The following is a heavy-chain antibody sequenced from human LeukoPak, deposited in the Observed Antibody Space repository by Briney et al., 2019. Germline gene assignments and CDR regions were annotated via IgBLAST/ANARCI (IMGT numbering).Heavy chain of an antibody. CDR2: INHSEST. D-gene: IGHD1-1*01. Sequence: SETLSLTCAVYGGSFSGYFWNWIRQPPGKGLEWIGEINHSESTNYNPSLKSRATISVDRSKNRFSLKLTSVTAADTAVYYCARANEISNYNWFDPWGQGTLVTVSS. CDR3: ARANEISNYNWFDP. J-gene: IGHJ5*02. CDR1: GGSFSGYF. V-gene: IGHV4-34*01.